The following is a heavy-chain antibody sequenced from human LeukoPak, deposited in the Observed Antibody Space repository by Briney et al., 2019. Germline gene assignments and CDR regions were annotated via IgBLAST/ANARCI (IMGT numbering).Heavy chain of an antibody. V-gene: IGHV4-34*01. CDR2: INDSGRT. Sequence: PSETLSLTCAVYGGSFSNYYWSWIRQTPGQGMEWIGEINDSGRTNYNPSLMSRVTVSVDTSTNQFSLRLTSVTATATAASVCARRWNYGRNYYIDAWGKGATVSVSS. CDR3: ARRWNYGRNYYIDA. D-gene: IGHD1-7*01. J-gene: IGHJ6*03. CDR1: GGSFSNYY.